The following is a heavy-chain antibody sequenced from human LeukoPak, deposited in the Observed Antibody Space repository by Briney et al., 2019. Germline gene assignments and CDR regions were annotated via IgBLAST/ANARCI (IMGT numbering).Heavy chain of an antibody. CDR2: ISNSSSYI. V-gene: IGHV3-21*01. D-gene: IGHD3-3*02. Sequence: GRSLRLPCAASGFTFSSHGMHWVRQAPGKGLEWVSSISNSSSYIYYADSVKGRFTISIDNAKNSLYLQMNSLRAEDTAVYYCARVSHTFDYWGEGALVTVSS. J-gene: IGHJ4*02. CDR3: ARVSHTFDY. CDR1: GFTFSSHG.